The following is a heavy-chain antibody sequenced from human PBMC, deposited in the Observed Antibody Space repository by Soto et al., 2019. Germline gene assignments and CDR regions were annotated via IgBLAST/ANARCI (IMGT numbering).Heavy chain of an antibody. Sequence: GGSLRLSCTASGFTFGDYAMSWFRQAPGKGLEWVGFIRSKAYGGTTEYAASVKGRFTISRDDSKSIAYLQMNSLKTEDTAVYYCTRGRKWELLQYVFDYWGQGTLVTVSS. J-gene: IGHJ4*02. CDR1: GFTFGDYA. CDR3: TRGRKWELLQYVFDY. V-gene: IGHV3-49*03. D-gene: IGHD1-26*01. CDR2: IRSKAYGGTT.